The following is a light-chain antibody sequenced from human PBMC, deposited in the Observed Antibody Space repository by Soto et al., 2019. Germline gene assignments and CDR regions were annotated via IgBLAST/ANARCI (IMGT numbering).Light chain of an antibody. V-gene: IGLV2-14*01. CDR1: SSDVGAYNY. Sequence: QSALTQPASVSGSPGQSITISCTGTSSDVGAYNYVSWYQQHPRKAPKLMIYEVSNRPSGVSNRFSGSKSGNTASLTISGLQAEDEADYYCSSYTSSATYVFGTGTKLTVL. J-gene: IGLJ1*01. CDR2: EVS. CDR3: SSYTSSATYV.